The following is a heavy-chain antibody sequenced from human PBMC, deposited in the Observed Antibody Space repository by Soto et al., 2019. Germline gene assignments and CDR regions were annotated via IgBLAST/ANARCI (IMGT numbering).Heavy chain of an antibody. CDR3: ARYDDYIHYDL. Sequence: ESGGGVVQPGGSLRLSCVASGFFFSNWRMHWVRQAPGEGLEWVSVIWFDGKTTDYADSVKGRFTISRDNAKNTLYLQMNSLRTEDTAIYYCARYDDYIHYDLWRQGTLVTVSS. D-gene: IGHD4-4*01. CDR2: IWFDGKTT. J-gene: IGHJ5*02. CDR1: GFFFSNWR. V-gene: IGHV3-33*01.